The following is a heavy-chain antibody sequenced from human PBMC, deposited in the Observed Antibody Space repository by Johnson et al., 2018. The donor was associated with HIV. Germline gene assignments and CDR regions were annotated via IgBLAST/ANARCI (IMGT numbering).Heavy chain of an antibody. CDR2: LGGSGANT. Sequence: EVQLVESGGGLEQPGGSLRLSCAASGITFSSYAMSWVRQAPGKGLEWVSSLGGSGANTYYADSVKGRFTISRENAKNSLYLQMNSLRPEDTAVYYCAREDCSSTRCSDWDSAFDIWGQGTMVTVSS. CDR1: GITFSSYA. J-gene: IGHJ3*02. CDR3: AREDCSSTRCSDWDSAFDI. V-gene: IGHV3-23*04. D-gene: IGHD2-2*01.